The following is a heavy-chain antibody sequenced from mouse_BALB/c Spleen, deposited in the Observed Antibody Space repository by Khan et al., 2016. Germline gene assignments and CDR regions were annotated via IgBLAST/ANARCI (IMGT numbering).Heavy chain of an antibody. CDR1: GYAFTDYS. V-gene: IGHV9-2-1*01. Sequence: QIQLVQSGPELKKPGETVKISCKASGYAFTDYSIHWVKQAPGKGLKWMGWINTETGEPTYADDFKGRFAFSLETSASTAYLQINNLKNEDTATFFCARDGNYLFYYTVDYWGQGTSVTVSS. J-gene: IGHJ4*01. CDR2: INTETGEP. CDR3: ARDGNYLFYYTVDY. D-gene: IGHD2-1*01.